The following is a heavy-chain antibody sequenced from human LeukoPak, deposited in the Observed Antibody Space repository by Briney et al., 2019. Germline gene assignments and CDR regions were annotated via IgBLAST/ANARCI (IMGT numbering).Heavy chain of an antibody. V-gene: IGHV3-23*01. CDR2: ISGSGGST. CDR3: VKSDSSVAPYNWFDP. Sequence: PGGSLRLSCAASGFTFSSYAMSWVRQAPGKGLEWVSAISGSGGSTYYADSVKGRFTISRDNSKNTLYLQMNSLRAEDMAVYYCVKSDSSVAPYNWFDPWGQGTLVTVSS. J-gene: IGHJ5*02. D-gene: IGHD3-22*01. CDR1: GFTFSSYA.